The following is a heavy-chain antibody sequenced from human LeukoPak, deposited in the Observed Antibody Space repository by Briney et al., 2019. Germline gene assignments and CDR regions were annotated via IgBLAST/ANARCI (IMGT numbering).Heavy chain of an antibody. CDR2: IHNSGTS. Sequence: SKTLSLTCTVSDDSISDYYRGWIRQPPGKGLEWIGYIHNSGTSTYNLSLKSRVTISADTSKNQFSLKLNSMTTADTAVYYCTRGAGWLIDYWGQGILVTVSS. CDR3: TRGAGWLIDY. V-gene: IGHV4-59*01. CDR1: DDSISDYY. D-gene: IGHD3-16*01. J-gene: IGHJ4*02.